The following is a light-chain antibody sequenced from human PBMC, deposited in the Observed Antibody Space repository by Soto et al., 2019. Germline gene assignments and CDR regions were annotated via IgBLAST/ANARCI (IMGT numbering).Light chain of an antibody. CDR3: QQYNSWPET. CDR2: GIS. Sequence: LVLTPSPTTMSLSPGERAAPSWDTGHISCRASHSVHHNLAWYQQNPCQAPSLLIYGISTRATGIPARFSGSGSGTEFTLTISSLQSEDFAVYYCQQYNSWPETFAQGTKVDIK. J-gene: IGKJ1*01. CDR1: HSVHHN. V-gene: IGKV3-15*01.